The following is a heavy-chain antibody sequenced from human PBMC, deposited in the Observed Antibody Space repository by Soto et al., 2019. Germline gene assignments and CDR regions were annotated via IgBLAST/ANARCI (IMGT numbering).Heavy chain of an antibody. CDR3: AKVSRGIGVVPAARN. D-gene: IGHD2-2*01. Sequence: EVQLLESGGGLEQPGGSLRLSCVGSGHTFHNYAMTWVRQAPGKGLEWVSGISGSGGSTYYADSVRGRFTISRADSKNPLYLQMTSLRAEDTGVYYCAKVSRGIGVVPAARNWGQGTVVSVPS. J-gene: IGHJ4*02. V-gene: IGHV3-23*01. CDR1: GHTFHNYA. CDR2: ISGSGGST.